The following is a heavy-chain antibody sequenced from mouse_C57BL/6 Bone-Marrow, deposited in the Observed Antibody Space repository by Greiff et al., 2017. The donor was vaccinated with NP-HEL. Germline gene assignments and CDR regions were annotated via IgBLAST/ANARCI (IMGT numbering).Heavy chain of an antibody. CDR3: ASKLYSNYCYFDV. D-gene: IGHD2-5*01. J-gene: IGHJ1*03. CDR1: GYTFTSYW. CDR2: IDPNSGGT. Sequence: QVQLQQPGAELVKPGASVKLSCKASGYTFTSYWMHWVKQRPGRGLEWIGRIDPNSGGTKYNEKFKSKATLTVDKPSSPAYMQLSSLTSEDSALYYCASKLYSNYCYFDVGGTGTTVTVSS. V-gene: IGHV1-72*01.